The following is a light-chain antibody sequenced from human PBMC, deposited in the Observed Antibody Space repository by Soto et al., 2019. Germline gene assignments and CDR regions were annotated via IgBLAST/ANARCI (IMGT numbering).Light chain of an antibody. Sequence: IQLTQSPSSLSASVGDRVTITCRASQGISTYLAWYQHKPGKAPKLLIYGASTLQSGVPSRFSGSGSGTDFTLTISSLQPEDFATYYCQQLNSYPRTFGPGTKVDIK. V-gene: IGKV1-9*01. CDR2: GAS. CDR3: QQLNSYPRT. J-gene: IGKJ3*01. CDR1: QGISTY.